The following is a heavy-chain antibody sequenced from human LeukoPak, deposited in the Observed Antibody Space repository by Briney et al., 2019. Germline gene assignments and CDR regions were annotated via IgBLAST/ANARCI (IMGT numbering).Heavy chain of an antibody. CDR3: ARYVGATMFYFDY. V-gene: IGHV4-34*01. D-gene: IGHD1-26*01. CDR1: GGSFSGYY. CDR2: INDSGST. Sequence: SETLSLTCAVYGGSFSGYYWSWIRQPPGKGLEWIGKINDSGSTNYSPSLKSRVTISVDTSKNQFSLKLSSVTAADTAVYYCARYVGATMFYFDYWGQGMLVTVSS. J-gene: IGHJ4*02.